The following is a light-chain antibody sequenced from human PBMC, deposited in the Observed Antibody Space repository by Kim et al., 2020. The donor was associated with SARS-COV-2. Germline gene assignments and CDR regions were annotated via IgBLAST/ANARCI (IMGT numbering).Light chain of an antibody. Sequence: IQLTQSPSSLPASVGDRVTITCRASHDIDIYLSWYQHKPGKAPKLLIYAASNLQSGVPSRFSGSGSGTDFSLTIISLQPEDFATYYCQQSYTIPTFGQGTNVDIK. V-gene: IGKV1-39*01. CDR3: QQSYTIPT. CDR1: HDIDIY. CDR2: AAS. J-gene: IGKJ1*01.